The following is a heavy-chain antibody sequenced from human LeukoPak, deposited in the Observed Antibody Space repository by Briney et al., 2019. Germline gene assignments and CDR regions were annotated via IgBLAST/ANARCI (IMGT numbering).Heavy chain of an antibody. CDR3: ASHSGYSSGWYRNWFDP. V-gene: IGHV3-23*01. Sequence: GGSLRLSCAASGFTFSSYAMRWVRQAPGGGLGWGSAFFGSGGSTYYADSVKGRFTISRDNSKNTLYLQMNSLRAEDTAVYYCASHSGYSSGWYRNWFDPWGQGTLVTVSS. CDR1: GFTFSSYA. J-gene: IGHJ5*02. D-gene: IGHD6-19*01. CDR2: FFGSGGST.